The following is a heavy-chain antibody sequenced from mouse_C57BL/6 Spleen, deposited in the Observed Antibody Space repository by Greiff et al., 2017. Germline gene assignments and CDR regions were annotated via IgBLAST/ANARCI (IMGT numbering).Heavy chain of an antibody. CDR1: GYAFSSYW. CDR2: IYPGDGDT. Sequence: QVQLKESGAELVKPGASVKISCTASGYAFSSYWMNWVKQRPGKGLEWIGQIYPGDGDTNYHGNFKGKATLTADKSSSTAYMQLSSLTSEDSAVCVCDQGGRGSSAFGYWGQGTTLTVSS. V-gene: IGHV1-80*01. CDR3: DQGGRGSSAFGY. J-gene: IGHJ2*01. D-gene: IGHD1-1*01.